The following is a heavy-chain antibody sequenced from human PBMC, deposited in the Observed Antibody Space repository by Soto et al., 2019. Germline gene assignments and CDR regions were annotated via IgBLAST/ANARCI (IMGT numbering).Heavy chain of an antibody. D-gene: IGHD2-15*01. Sequence: GGSLRLSCAASGFTFSNAWMSWVRQAPGKGLEWVGRIKSKTDGGTTDYAAPVKGRFTISRDDSKNTLYLQMNSLKTEDTAVYYCTTLGGYCSGGSCYEGWFDPWGQGTLVTVSS. J-gene: IGHJ5*02. V-gene: IGHV3-15*01. CDR1: GFTFSNAW. CDR2: IKSKTDGGTT. CDR3: TTLGGYCSGGSCYEGWFDP.